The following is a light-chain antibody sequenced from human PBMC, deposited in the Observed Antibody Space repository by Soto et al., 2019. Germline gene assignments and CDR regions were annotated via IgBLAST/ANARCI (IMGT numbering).Light chain of an antibody. CDR3: QQLKSSPFT. CDR1: QGISRS. Sequence: IQLTQSPSSLSASIGDRVTIACRASQGISRSLAWYQHKPGKAPQLLIYAASTLQSGVPSRFSGSGSGTDFTLTISSLQPEDFVTYYCQQLKSSPFTFGPGTKVEIK. CDR2: AAS. J-gene: IGKJ3*01. V-gene: IGKV1-9*01.